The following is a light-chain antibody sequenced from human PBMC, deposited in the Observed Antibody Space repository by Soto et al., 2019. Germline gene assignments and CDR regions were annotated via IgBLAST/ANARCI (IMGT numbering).Light chain of an antibody. Sequence: EIVLTQSPGTLSLSPGERATLSCRASQSVSSSYLAWYQQKPGQAPRLLIYGASSRATGIPDRFSGSGSGTEFTLTICRLEPEDFAVYYCQQYGSSSITFGQGTRLEIK. CDR3: QQYGSSSIT. CDR1: QSVSSSY. J-gene: IGKJ5*01. V-gene: IGKV3-20*01. CDR2: GAS.